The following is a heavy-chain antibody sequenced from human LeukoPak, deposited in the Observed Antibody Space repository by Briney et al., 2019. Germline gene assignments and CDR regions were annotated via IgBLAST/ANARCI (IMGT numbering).Heavy chain of an antibody. Sequence: GGSLRLSCAASGFTVSSNYMSWVRQAPGKGLEWVSVIYSGGSTYYADSVKGRFTISRDNSKSTLYIQMNSLRAEDTAVYYCARGGPLGDTNRFDFWGQGALVTVSS. CDR2: IYSGGST. CDR3: ARGGPLGDTNRFDF. CDR1: GFTVSSNY. D-gene: IGHD2-8*01. J-gene: IGHJ4*02. V-gene: IGHV3-53*01.